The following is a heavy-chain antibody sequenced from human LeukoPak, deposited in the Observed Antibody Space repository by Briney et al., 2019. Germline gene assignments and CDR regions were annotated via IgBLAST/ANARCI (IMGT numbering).Heavy chain of an antibody. CDR3: ARRQRYYYGSGSRNPFDY. Sequence: PSETLSLTCTVSGYSISSGYFWGWIRQPPGKGLEWIGSFYHSGITYYNPSLKSRVTISVEMSKNQFSLKLSSVTAADTAVYYCARRQRYYYGSGSRNPFDYWGQGTLVTVSS. V-gene: IGHV4-38-2*02. D-gene: IGHD3-10*01. J-gene: IGHJ4*02. CDR1: GYSISSGYF. CDR2: FYHSGIT.